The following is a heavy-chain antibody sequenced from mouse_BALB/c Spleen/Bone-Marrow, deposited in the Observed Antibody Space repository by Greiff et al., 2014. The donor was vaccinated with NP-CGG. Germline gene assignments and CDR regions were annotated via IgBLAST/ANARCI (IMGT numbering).Heavy chain of an antibody. CDR1: CYTLTRDT. V-gene: IGHV1-4*01. Sequence: QVQLQQSGAGMARPGGSVEMFCPASCYTLTRDTMHWEKQRAGQGLEWIGYINPSSAYTNYNQKFKDKATLTADKSSSTAYMQLSSLTSEDSAVYYCTIRYYAMDYWGQGTSVTVSS. D-gene: IGHD1-1*01. CDR2: INPSSAYT. J-gene: IGHJ4*01. CDR3: TIRYYAMDY.